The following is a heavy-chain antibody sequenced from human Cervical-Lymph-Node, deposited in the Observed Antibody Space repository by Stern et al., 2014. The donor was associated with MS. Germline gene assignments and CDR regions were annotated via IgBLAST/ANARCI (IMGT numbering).Heavy chain of an antibody. V-gene: IGHV4-39*01. CDR1: GISISSSSYY. CDR3: ARHVSHTDSDY. CDR2: IYDSGST. J-gene: IGHJ4*02. D-gene: IGHD5-18*01. Sequence: VQLEESGPGLVKPSETLSLTCTVSGISISSSSYYWGWIRQPPGKGLEWIGSIYDSGSTYYNPSLKSRVTISVDTSKNQISLKLSSVAAADTAVYYCARHVSHTDSDYWGQGTLVTVSS.